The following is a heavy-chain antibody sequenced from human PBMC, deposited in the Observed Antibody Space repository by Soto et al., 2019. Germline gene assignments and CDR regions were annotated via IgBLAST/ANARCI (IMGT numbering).Heavy chain of an antibody. CDR1: GFTFSSYS. CDR2: ISSSSSYI. Sequence: GGSLRLSCAASGFTFSSYSMNWVRQAPGKGLEWVSSISSSSSYIYYADSVKGRFTISRDNAKNSLYLQMNSLRSEDTAVYYCAAAYCSSTSCRAHYYYGMDVWGKGTTVTVS. CDR3: AAAYCSSTSCRAHYYYGMDV. V-gene: IGHV3-21*04. D-gene: IGHD2-2*01. J-gene: IGHJ6*04.